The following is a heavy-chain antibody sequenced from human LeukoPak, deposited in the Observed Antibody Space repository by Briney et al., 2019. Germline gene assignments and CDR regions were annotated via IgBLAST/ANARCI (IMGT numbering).Heavy chain of an antibody. CDR1: GFTFSAYT. J-gene: IGHJ6*03. CDR3: ARPIAAAGIYYYYMDV. Sequence: GGSLRLSRAASGFTFSAYTMQWVRQAPGKGLEWVAVISYDGSNKYYADSVKGRFTISRDNSKNTLYLQMNSLRAEDTAVYYCARPIAAAGIYYYYMDVWGKGTTVTVSS. D-gene: IGHD6-13*01. CDR2: ISYDGSNK. V-gene: IGHV3-30-3*01.